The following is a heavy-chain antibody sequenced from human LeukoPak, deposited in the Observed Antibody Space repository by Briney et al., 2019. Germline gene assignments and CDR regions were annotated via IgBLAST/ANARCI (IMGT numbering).Heavy chain of an antibody. CDR1: GYTFTSYA. D-gene: IGHD3-9*01. CDR3: ARDPSYYDILTGYYGIGYFDY. J-gene: IGHJ4*02. V-gene: IGHV1-3*01. Sequence: GASVKVSCKASGYTFTSYAMHWVRQAPGQRLEWMGWINAGNGNTKYSQKFQGRVTITRDTSASTAYMELSSLRSEDTAVYYCARDPSYYDILTGYYGIGYFDYWGQGTLVTVSS. CDR2: INAGNGNT.